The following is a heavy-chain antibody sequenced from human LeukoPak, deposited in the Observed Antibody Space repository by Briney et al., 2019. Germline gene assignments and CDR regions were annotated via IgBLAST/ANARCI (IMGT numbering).Heavy chain of an antibody. D-gene: IGHD3-10*01. CDR1: GFTFSSYS. J-gene: IGHJ4*02. CDR3: IFGSIY. Sequence: GGSLRLSCAASGFTFSSYSMNWVRQAPGKGLEWVSYISSSSTTIYYADSVKGRFTISRDNAKDSLFLQMSSLRAEDTAVYYCIFGSIYWGQGTLVTVSS. V-gene: IGHV3-48*04. CDR2: ISSSSTTI.